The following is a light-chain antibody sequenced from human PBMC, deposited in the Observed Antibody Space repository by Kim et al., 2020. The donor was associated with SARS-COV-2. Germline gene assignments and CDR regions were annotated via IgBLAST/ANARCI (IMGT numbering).Light chain of an antibody. CDR3: QQFSTSPPAYT. V-gene: IGKV3-20*01. CDR2: AAS. Sequence: PVERATLSCRASQRISSTVVAWYQQKLGQAHRRVIFAASSRAAGTPDRFSGSSCGTDFTLTISRVEPDDVAVYYCQQFSTSPPAYTFGQGTKLEI. CDR1: QRISSTV. J-gene: IGKJ2*01.